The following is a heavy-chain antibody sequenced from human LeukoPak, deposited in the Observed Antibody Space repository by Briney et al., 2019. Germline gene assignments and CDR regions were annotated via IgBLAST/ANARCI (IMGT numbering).Heavy chain of an antibody. CDR2: ISSSSSYI. CDR1: GFTFSSYS. Sequence: GGSLRLSCAASGFTFSSYSMNWVRQAPGKGLEWVSSISSSSSYIYYADSVTGRFTISRDNAKNPLYLQMNSLRAEDTAVYYCARGGYCSSTSCTCNDYWGQGTLVTVSS. J-gene: IGHJ4*02. V-gene: IGHV3-21*01. CDR3: ARGGYCSSTSCTCNDY. D-gene: IGHD2-2*01.